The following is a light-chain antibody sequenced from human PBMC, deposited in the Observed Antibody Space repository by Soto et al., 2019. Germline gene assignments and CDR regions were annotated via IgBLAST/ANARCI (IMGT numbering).Light chain of an antibody. V-gene: IGKV1-39*01. J-gene: IGKJ4*01. CDR1: QSILIY. CDR3: QQNYRTLPT. Sequence: DIQMTQYPYSLSASVGARVTSTCRAGQSILIYLSWYQLKPGKAPRLLMYGAVSLQSGVPSRFSGSGSGTDFTLTISGLLPEDFATYYCQQNYRTLPTFGGGTKVDI. CDR2: GAV.